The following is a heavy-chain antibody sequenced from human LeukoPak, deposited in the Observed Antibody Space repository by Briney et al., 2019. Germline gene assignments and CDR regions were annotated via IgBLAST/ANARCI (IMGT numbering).Heavy chain of an antibody. V-gene: IGHV4-39*02. J-gene: IGHJ6*03. CDR3: ARDAYSSSSDDYYYYYMDV. Sequence: SETLSLTCTVSGGSLSSSAYSWGWLRQPPGKGLEWIGSIAFTGTTYYNPSLRSRLTISEDTSKNQFSLTLSSVTAADTAVYYCARDAYSSSSDDYYYYYMDVWGKGTTVTVSS. CDR1: GGSLSSSAYS. D-gene: IGHD6-6*01. CDR2: IAFTGTT.